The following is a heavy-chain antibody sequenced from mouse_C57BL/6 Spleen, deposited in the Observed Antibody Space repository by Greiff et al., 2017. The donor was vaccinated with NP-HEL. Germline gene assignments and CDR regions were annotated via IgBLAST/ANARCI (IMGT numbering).Heavy chain of an antibody. V-gene: IGHV5-16*01. Sequence: EVKLVESEGGLVQPGSSMKLSCTASGFTFSDYYMAWVRQVPEKGLEWVANINYDGSSTYYLDSLKSRFIISRDNAKNILYLQMSSLKSEDTATYYCARDRGYGSSLHYYAMDYWGQGTSVTVSS. J-gene: IGHJ4*01. CDR3: ARDRGYGSSLHYYAMDY. D-gene: IGHD1-1*01. CDR2: INYDGSST. CDR1: GFTFSDYY.